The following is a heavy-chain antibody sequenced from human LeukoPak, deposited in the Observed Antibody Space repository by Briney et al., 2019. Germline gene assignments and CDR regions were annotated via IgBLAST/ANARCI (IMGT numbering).Heavy chain of an antibody. Sequence: GGSLRLSCAASGFTFSSYWMSWVRQAPGKGLEWVANIKRDGSEKYYVDSVKGRFTISRDNAKNTLYLQMNSLRAEDTAVYYCAKGYDYSYFDYWGQGTLVTVSS. J-gene: IGHJ4*02. CDR2: IKRDGSEK. CDR1: GFTFSSYW. CDR3: AKGYDYSYFDY. D-gene: IGHD4-11*01. V-gene: IGHV3-7*03.